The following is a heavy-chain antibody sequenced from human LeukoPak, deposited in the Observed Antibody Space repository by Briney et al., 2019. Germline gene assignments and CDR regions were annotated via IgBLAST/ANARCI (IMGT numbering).Heavy chain of an antibody. CDR3: ARAYFGSGYYHLDH. J-gene: IGHJ4*02. D-gene: IGHD3-10*01. Sequence: SETLSLTCAVYGGSFSGYYWSWIRQPPGKGLEWIGEINHSGSTNYNPSLKSRVTISVDTSKNQFSLRLNSVTAADTAVYYCARAYFGSGYYHLDHWGQGTLVTVSS. V-gene: IGHV4-34*01. CDR1: GGSFSGYY. CDR2: INHSGST.